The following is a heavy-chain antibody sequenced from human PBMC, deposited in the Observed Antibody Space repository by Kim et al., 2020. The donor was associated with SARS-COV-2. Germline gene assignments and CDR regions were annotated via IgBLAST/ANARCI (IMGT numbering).Heavy chain of an antibody. CDR2: ISSSSSYI. J-gene: IGHJ4*02. CDR1: GFTFSSYS. Sequence: GGSLRLSCAASGFTFSSYSMNWVRQAPGKGLEWVSSISSSSSYIYYADSVKGRFTISRDNAKNSLYLQMNSLRAEDTAVYYCSQMPPYGEDFDYWGQGTLVTVSS. V-gene: IGHV3-21*01. CDR3: SQMPPYGEDFDY. D-gene: IGHD3-10*01.